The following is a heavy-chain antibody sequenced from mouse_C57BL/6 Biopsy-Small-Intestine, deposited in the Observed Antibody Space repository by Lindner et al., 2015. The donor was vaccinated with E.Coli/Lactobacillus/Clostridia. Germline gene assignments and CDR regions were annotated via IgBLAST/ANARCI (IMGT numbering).Heavy chain of an antibody. CDR3: ARETAHAWFAY. J-gene: IGHJ3*01. CDR1: GYAFSSYW. D-gene: IGHD3-2*02. CDR2: IYPGDGDT. V-gene: IGHV1-80*01. Sequence: VQLQESGAELVKPGASVKISCKASGYAFSSYWMNWVKQRPGKGLEWIGQIYPGDGDTNYNGKFKGKATLTADKSSSTAYMQLSSLTSEDSAVYFCARETAHAWFAYWGQGTLVTVSA.